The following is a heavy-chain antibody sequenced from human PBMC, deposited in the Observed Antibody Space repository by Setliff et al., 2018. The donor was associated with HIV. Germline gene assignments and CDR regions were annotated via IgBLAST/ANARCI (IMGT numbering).Heavy chain of an antibody. CDR1: GYSISSGYY. Sequence: PSETLSLTCTVTGYSISSGYYWAWIRQPPGKGLEWIGYIYHAGNTYYNPSLKSRVTISVDTSKNQISPRLNSLTAADTAVYYCARDLAPFGEFFNYFDYWGQGTLVTVSS. CDR2: IYHAGNT. V-gene: IGHV4-38-2*02. J-gene: IGHJ4*02. CDR3: ARDLAPFGEFFNYFDY. D-gene: IGHD3-10*01.